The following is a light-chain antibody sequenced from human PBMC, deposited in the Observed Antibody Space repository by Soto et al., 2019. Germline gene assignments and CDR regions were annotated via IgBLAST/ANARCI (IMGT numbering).Light chain of an antibody. CDR1: QSVSSN. J-gene: IGKJ1*01. CDR3: QQYNNWPRT. V-gene: IGKV3-15*01. Sequence: EIVMTQSPATLSVSPGERATLSCRASQSVSSNLAWYQQKPGQAPRLLIYGASTRATGIPARFSGSGSGTEXTLTNSSLQSEDFAVYYCQQYNNWPRTFGQGTKVEIK. CDR2: GAS.